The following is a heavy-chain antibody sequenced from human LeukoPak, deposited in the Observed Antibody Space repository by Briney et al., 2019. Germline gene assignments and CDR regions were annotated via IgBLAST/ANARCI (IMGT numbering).Heavy chain of an antibody. Sequence: PSETLSLTCTVSGGSISSNYWDWIRQPPGKGLEWIGYIYYSGSTNYNPSLKSRVTISVDTSKNQFSLKLSSVTAADTAVYYCARYVVVTAYFDYWGQGTLVTVSS. D-gene: IGHD2-21*02. CDR3: ARYVVVTAYFDY. CDR1: GGSISSNY. CDR2: IYYSGST. J-gene: IGHJ4*02. V-gene: IGHV4-59*01.